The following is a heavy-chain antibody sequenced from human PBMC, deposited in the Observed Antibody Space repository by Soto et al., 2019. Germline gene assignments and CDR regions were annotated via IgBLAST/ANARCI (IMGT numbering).Heavy chain of an antibody. J-gene: IGHJ6*04. CDR2: ISSNGGST. D-gene: IGHD6-6*01. CDR1: GFTFSSYA. V-gene: IGHV3-64D*06. Sequence: SLILSCSASGFTFSSYAMHWVRQAPGKGLEYVSAISSNGGSTYYADSVKGRFTISRDNSKNTLYLQMSSLRAEDTAVYYCVKSRIWYSTSSLYGMDVWAKGTMLPVSS. CDR3: VKSRIWYSTSSLYGMDV.